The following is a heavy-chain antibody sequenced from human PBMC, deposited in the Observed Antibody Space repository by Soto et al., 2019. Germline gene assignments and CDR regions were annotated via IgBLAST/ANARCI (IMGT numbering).Heavy chain of an antibody. CDR1: GGSISSGDYY. CDR2: INHSGST. D-gene: IGHD2-2*01. J-gene: IGHJ5*02. CDR3: ARGRIVVVPAAIKNWFDP. Sequence: SETLSLTCTVSGGSISSGDYYWSWIRQPPGKGLEWIGEINHSGSTNYNPSLKSRVTISVDTSKNQFSLKLSSVTAADTAVYYCARGRIVVVPAAIKNWFDPWGQGTLVTLSS. V-gene: IGHV4-30-4*01.